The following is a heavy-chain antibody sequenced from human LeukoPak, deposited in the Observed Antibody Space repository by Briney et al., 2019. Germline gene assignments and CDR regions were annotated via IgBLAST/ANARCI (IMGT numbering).Heavy chain of an antibody. CDR2: IYYSGST. CDR3: ARESAVRGVNWFDP. D-gene: IGHD3-10*01. Sequence: SETLSLTCTVSGGSMSSGGYYWSWIRQHPGKGLEWIGYIYYSGSTYYNPSLKSRVTISVDTSKNQFSLKLSSVTAADTAVYYYARESAVRGVNWFDPWGQGTLVTVSS. CDR1: GGSMSSGGYY. V-gene: IGHV4-31*03. J-gene: IGHJ5*02.